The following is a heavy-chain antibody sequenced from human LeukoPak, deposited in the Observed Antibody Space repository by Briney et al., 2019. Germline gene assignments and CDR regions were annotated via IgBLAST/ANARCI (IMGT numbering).Heavy chain of an antibody. D-gene: IGHD5-24*01. J-gene: IGHJ4*02. CDR1: GFSFSNNW. CDR2: IDSDGSRI. V-gene: IGHV3-74*01. Sequence: PGGSLRLSCAASGFSFSNNWMHWVRQAPGKGLVWVSRIDSDGSRITYADSVKGRFTISRHNSKNTLYLQMNSLRAEDTAVYYCARDGMLQWGGHRWGQGTLVTVSS. CDR3: ARDGMLQWGGHR.